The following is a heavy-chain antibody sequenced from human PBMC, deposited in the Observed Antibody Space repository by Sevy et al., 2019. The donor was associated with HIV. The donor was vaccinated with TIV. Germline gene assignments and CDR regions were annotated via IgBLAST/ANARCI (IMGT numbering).Heavy chain of an antibody. D-gene: IGHD1-26*01. J-gene: IGHJ6*01. CDR1: GFTFSSYA. Sequence: GGSLRLSCAASGFTFSSYAMHWVRQAPGKGLEWVAVISYDGSNKYYADSVKGRFTISRDNSKNTLYLQMNSLRAEDTAVYYCARVPLPVGVSNYHGMDVWGQGTTVTVSS. CDR3: ARVPLPVGVSNYHGMDV. V-gene: IGHV3-30-3*01. CDR2: ISYDGSNK.